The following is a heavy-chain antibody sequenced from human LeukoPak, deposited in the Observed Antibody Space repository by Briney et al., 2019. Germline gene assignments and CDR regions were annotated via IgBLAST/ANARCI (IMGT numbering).Heavy chain of an antibody. Sequence: PGGSLRLSCAASGFSFSNYGMNWVRQAPGKGLEWVSSISSSSSYIYYADSVKGRFTISRDNAKNSLYLQMNSLRAEDTAVYYCARESAVAGTKVYYYYYYMDVWGKGTTVTVSS. J-gene: IGHJ6*03. CDR3: ARESAVAGTKVYYYYYYMDV. CDR2: ISSSSSYI. CDR1: GFSFSNYG. D-gene: IGHD6-19*01. V-gene: IGHV3-21*01.